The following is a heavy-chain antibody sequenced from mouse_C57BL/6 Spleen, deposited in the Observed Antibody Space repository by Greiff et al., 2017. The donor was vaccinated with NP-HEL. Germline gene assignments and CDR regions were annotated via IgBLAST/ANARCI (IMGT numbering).Heavy chain of an antibody. V-gene: IGHV3-1*01. D-gene: IGHD6-1*01. CDR1: GYSITSGYD. CDR3: AREAADYYAMDY. J-gene: IGHJ4*01. CDR2: ISYSGST. Sequence: EVNLVESGPGMVKPSQSLSLTCTVTGYSITSGYDWHWIRHFPGNKLEWMGYISYSGSTNYNPSLKSRISITHDTSKNHFFLKLNSVTTEDTATYYCAREAADYYAMDYWGQGTSVTVSS.